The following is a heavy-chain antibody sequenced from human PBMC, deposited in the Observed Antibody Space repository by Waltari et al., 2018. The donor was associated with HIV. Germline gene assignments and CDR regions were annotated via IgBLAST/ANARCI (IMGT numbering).Heavy chain of an antibody. CDR2: ISSTSFNI. Sequence: EEKLVESGGGLVHPGGSLKLSCAAAGFACGDYAMHWVRQAPGKGLEWIAYISSTSFNIKYADSVRGRFTISRDNTQNSLSLQMNNLIDEDTAKYFCARDTLNFFFGLDVWGHGTTVAVSS. CDR1: GFACGDYA. J-gene: IGHJ6*02. V-gene: IGHV3-48*02. CDR3: ARDTLNFFFGLDV.